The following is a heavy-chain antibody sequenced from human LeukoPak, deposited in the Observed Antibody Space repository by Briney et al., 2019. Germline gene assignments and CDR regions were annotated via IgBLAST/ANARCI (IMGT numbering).Heavy chain of an antibody. Sequence: GGSLRLSCAASGFTFSSYAMSWVRQAPGKGLEWVSAISGSGGSTYYADSVKGRFTISRDNSKNTLYLQMNSLRAEDTAVYYCARGGCSSTSCSPVDYWGQGTLVTVSS. V-gene: IGHV3-23*01. CDR2: ISGSGGST. CDR3: ARGGCSSTSCSPVDY. CDR1: GFTFSSYA. J-gene: IGHJ4*02. D-gene: IGHD2-2*01.